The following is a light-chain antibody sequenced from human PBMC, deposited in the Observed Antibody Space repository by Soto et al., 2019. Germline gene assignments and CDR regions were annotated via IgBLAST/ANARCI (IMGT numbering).Light chain of an antibody. CDR2: KAS. V-gene: IGKV1-5*03. J-gene: IGKJ1*01. CDR3: QQYNSYRT. CDR1: QSISSW. Sequence: DIQMTQTATTLSGSVGDRVTITCRASQSISSWLAWYQQKPGKAPKLLIYKASSLESGVPSRFSGSGSGTEFTLTISSLQPDDFATYYCQQYNSYRTFGQGTNVDI.